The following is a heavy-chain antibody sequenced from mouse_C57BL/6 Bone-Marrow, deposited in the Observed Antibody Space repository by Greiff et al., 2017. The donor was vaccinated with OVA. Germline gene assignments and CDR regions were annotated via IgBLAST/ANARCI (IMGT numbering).Heavy chain of an antibody. V-gene: IGHV8-12*01. CDR2: IYWDDAK. D-gene: IGHD4-1*01. J-gene: IGHJ4*01. CDR3: ARRRRTGTNYAMDY. Sequence: QVTLKESGPGILQSSQSLSLTCSFSGFSLSTSGMGVSWNRQPPGKGLEWLAHIYWDDAKRYKPSLKSRLTISKETSRNQVFLKITSVDTADTATYYCARRRRTGTNYAMDYWGQGTSVTVSS. CDR1: GFSLSTSGMG.